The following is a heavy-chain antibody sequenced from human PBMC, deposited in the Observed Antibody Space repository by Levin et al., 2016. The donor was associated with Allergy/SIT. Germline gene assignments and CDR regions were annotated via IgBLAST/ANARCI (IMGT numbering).Heavy chain of an antibody. CDR2: LSAGGKKNT. CDR3: ARGVVGSYGLLDY. CDR1: GFTVSSNY. Sequence: GGSLRLSCAASGFTVSSNYMTWVRQVPGKGLEWVAALSAGGKKNTYYAQSVEGRSTISRDDSKSTLFLQIDSLRGDDAAIYYCARGVVGSYGLLDYWGQGTLVTVSS. V-gene: IGHV3-53*01. D-gene: IGHD2-2*01. J-gene: IGHJ4*02.